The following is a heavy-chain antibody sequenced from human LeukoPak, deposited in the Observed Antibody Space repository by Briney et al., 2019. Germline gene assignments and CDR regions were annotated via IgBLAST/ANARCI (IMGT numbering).Heavy chain of an antibody. CDR3: ASLYYFDSSGQPNPFDY. CDR2: IYYSGST. V-gene: IGHV4-39*07. J-gene: IGHJ4*02. D-gene: IGHD3-22*01. CDR1: GGSISSSSYY. Sequence: PSETLSLTCTVSGGSISSSSYYWGWIRQPPGKGLEWIGSIYYSGSTYYNPSLKSRVTISVDTSKNQFSLKLSSVTAADTAVYYCASLYYFDSSGQPNPFDYWGQGTLVTVSS.